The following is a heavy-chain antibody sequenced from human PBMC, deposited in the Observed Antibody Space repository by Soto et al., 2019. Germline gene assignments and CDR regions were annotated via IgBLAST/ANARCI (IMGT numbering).Heavy chain of an antibody. CDR2: MNPRTGNT. V-gene: IGHV1-8*01. D-gene: IGHD6-13*01. Sequence: XSVEVSCKASGYTFTSWDVYWVRQAAGQGLEWMGYMNPRTGNTGYEQKFQGRVTMTRDTSISTAYMELSSLTSHDTAVYYCTASSCTGAGFDSRGQRTPVP. J-gene: IGHJ4*01. CDR3: TASSCTGAGFDS. CDR1: GYTFTSWD.